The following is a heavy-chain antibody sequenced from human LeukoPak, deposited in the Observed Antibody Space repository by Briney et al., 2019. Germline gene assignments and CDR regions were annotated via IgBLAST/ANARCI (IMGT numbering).Heavy chain of an antibody. D-gene: IGHD3-10*01. J-gene: IGHJ3*02. CDR1: GGSISPYY. Sequence: SETLSLTCIVSGGSISPYYWSWIRQPPGKGLEWLGYIYYTGSTYYNPSLKSRVTISVDTSKNQFSLKLSSVTAADTAVYYCARAYYYGSGTFDIWGHGTMVTVSS. CDR3: ARAYYYGSGTFDI. CDR2: IYYTGST. V-gene: IGHV4-59*01.